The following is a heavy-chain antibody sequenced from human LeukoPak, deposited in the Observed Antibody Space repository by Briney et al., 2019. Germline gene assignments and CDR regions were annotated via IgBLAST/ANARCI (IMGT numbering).Heavy chain of an antibody. CDR3: ARGGSRYSTSGTVDY. D-gene: IGHD5-12*01. V-gene: IGHV7-4-1*02. CDR2: ISTNTGNP. Sequence: GASVKVSCKASGYSFTSYVLNWVRQAPGQGLEWMGWISTNTGNPTYAQGFTGRFVFSLDTSISTTYLQINSLKAEDTAVYYCARGGSRYSTSGTVDYWGQGTLVIVSS. CDR1: GYSFTSYV. J-gene: IGHJ4*02.